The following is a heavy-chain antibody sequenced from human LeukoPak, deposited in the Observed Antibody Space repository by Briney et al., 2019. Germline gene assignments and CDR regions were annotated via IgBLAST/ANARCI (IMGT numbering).Heavy chain of an antibody. CDR2: ISAYNGNT. V-gene: IGHV1-18*01. J-gene: IGHJ4*02. D-gene: IGHD2-15*01. CDR1: GYTFTRYG. CDR3: ARSTVVVAAIDY. Sequence: ASVKVSCKPSGYTFTRYGISGVRQAPGQGLEWMGWISAYNGNTNYAQKLQGRVTMTTDTSTSTAYMELRSLRSDDTAVYYCARSTVVVAAIDYWGQGTLVTVSS.